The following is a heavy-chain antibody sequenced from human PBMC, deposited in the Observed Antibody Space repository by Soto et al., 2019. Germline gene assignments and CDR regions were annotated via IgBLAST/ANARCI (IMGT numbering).Heavy chain of an antibody. CDR1: GFTFSSYA. V-gene: IGHV3-21*01. CDR3: ARISDSANWFDP. J-gene: IGHJ5*02. CDR2: ISSSSSYI. Sequence: GGSQRLSYAASGFTFSSYAVSWVRQAPGKGLEWVSSISSSSSYIYYADSVKGRFTISRDNAKNSLYLQMSSLRAEDTAVYYCARISDSANWFDPWGQGTLVTVSS.